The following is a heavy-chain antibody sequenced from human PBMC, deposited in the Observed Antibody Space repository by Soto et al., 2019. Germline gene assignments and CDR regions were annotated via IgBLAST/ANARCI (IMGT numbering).Heavy chain of an antibody. V-gene: IGHV3-23*01. D-gene: IGHD2-2*01. CDR2: VSSSGSST. J-gene: IGHJ4*02. CDR3: AKRHCGSRRNCESGAPAFAY. CDR1: GFTFSNYD. Sequence: EVQLLESGGDLVQPGGSLRLSCAASGFTFSNYDMSWVRQAPGKGLEWVSSVSSSGSSTYYADSVKGRFTISRDNTKNNLELHSSSLDATDTAGYHCAKRHCGSRRNCESGAPAFAYWGQGNLVTVTS.